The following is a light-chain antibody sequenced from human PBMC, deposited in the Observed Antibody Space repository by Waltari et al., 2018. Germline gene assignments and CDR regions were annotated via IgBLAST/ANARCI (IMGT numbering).Light chain of an antibody. V-gene: IGKV3-20*01. Sequence: EIVLTQSPGTLSLSPGERATLSCRASQSVSSSYLAWYQQKPGQAPSLLIHGASSRATGIPDRFRGSGSGTDFTLTISRLEPEDFAVYYCQQYGRSWNTFGQGTKLEIK. CDR2: GAS. J-gene: IGKJ2*01. CDR1: QSVSSSY. CDR3: QQYGRSWNT.